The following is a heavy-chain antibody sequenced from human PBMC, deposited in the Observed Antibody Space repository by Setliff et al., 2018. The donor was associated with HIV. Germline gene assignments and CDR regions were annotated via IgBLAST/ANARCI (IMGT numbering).Heavy chain of an antibody. V-gene: IGHV4-59*08. CDR1: GGSISSYY. D-gene: IGHD3-16*01. CDR2: INYSGST. Sequence: KSSETLSLTCTVSGGSISSYYWSWIRQPPGKGLEWIGYINYSGSTNYNPSLQSRVTISVDTSKNHFSLKLSSVTAADTAVYYCARQFWMLTTLYFDSLGPGTLVTVSS. J-gene: IGHJ4*02. CDR3: ARQFWMLTTLYFDS.